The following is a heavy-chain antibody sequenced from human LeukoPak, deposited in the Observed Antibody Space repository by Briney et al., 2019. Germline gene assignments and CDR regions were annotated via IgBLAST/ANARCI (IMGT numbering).Heavy chain of an antibody. CDR2: IYTSGST. CDR3: ARAPPGIAAAGLGFDY. Sequence: SETLSLTCTVSGGSISSYYWSWIRQPAGKGLEWIGRIYTSGSTNYNPSLKSRVTMSVGTSKNQFSLKLSSVTAADTAVYYCARAPPGIAAAGLGFDYWGQGTLVTVSS. V-gene: IGHV4-4*07. D-gene: IGHD6-13*01. CDR1: GGSISSYY. J-gene: IGHJ4*02.